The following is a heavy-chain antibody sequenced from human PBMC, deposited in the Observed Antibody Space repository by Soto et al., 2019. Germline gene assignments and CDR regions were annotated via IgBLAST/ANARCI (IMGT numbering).Heavy chain of an antibody. Sequence: EVQLVESGGGLVKPGGSLRLSCAASGFTFSSYSMNWVRQAPGKGLEWVSSISSSSSYIYYADSVKGLFTISRDNAKNSLYLQMNSLRAEDTAVYYCARFRGGYYFDYWGQGTLVTVSS. D-gene: IGHD2-15*01. CDR2: ISSSSSYI. J-gene: IGHJ4*02. CDR3: ARFRGGYYFDY. CDR1: GFTFSSYS. V-gene: IGHV3-21*01.